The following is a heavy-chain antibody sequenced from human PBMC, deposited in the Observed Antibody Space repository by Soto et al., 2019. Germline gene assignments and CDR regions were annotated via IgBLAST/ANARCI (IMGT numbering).Heavy chain of an antibody. J-gene: IGHJ4*02. CDR2: ITYGGSI. CDR3: AKMERTQLWLLVQN. D-gene: IGHD5-18*01. V-gene: IGHV4-31*03. CDR1: GASITNDAFF. Sequence: TLSLTCTVSGASITNDAFFWTWVRQHPEKGLEWLAYITYGGSIYYDPSLRSRLTVSIDKSKSQFSLNVRSVTAADTAVYYCAKMERTQLWLLVQNWGQGLLVTVSS.